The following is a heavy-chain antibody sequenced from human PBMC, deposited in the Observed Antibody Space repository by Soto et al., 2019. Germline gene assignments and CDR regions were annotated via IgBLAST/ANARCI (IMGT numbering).Heavy chain of an antibody. D-gene: IGHD6-19*01. CDR2: IRSKPYGGTT. J-gene: IGHJ6*02. CDR1: GFTFGDYT. V-gene: IGHV3-49*03. CDR3: TRVVLVAGYFYYGMDV. Sequence: GGSLRLSCTTSGFTFGDYTMSWFRQAPGKGLEWVGFIRSKPYGGTTEYAASVKGRFTISRDDSKSIAYLQMNSLKIEDTAVYYCTRVVLVAGYFYYGMDVWGRGTTVTSP.